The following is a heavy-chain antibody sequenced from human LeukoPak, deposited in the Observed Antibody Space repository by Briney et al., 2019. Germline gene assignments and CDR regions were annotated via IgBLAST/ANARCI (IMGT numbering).Heavy chain of an antibody. D-gene: IGHD3-10*01. Sequence: SETLSLTCTVSGGSISSSSYYWGWIRQPPGKGLEWIGSISYRGSTYYNPSLKSRITISVDTSKNQFSLKLSSVTAADTAVYYCGRGDYYYMDVWGKGTTVTVS. CDR3: GRGDYYYMDV. CDR2: ISYRGST. V-gene: IGHV4-39*01. J-gene: IGHJ6*03. CDR1: GGSISSSSYY.